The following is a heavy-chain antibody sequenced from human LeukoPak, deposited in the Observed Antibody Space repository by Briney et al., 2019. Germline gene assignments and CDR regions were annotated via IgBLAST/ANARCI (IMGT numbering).Heavy chain of an antibody. J-gene: IGHJ5*02. V-gene: IGHV3-23*01. Sequence: GGSLLLSCAASRFYFSSYAMGGVRPAPGKGLEWVSASLGCGAGTYYAASVKGRFTICRDNSKNTLYLHMNSLRAEDTAVYYCAKAPVLGYCSSDSCSPTRWFDIWGQGTLVTISS. CDR2: SLGCGAGT. CDR1: RFYFSSYA. D-gene: IGHD2-2*01. CDR3: AKAPVLGYCSSDSCSPTRWFDI.